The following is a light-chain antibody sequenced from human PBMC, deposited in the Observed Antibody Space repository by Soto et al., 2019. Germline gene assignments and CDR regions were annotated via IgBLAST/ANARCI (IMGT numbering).Light chain of an antibody. V-gene: IGKV3-15*01. CDR2: GAS. J-gene: IGKJ4*01. CDR1: QSVGTS. Sequence: ETVMTQSPATLSVSPGERATLSCRASQSVGTSLAWYQQKPGQAPRVLMYGASSRATGVPGRFSGSGSATEFTLTISSLQSEDFAVYYCHQYYSWARTFGGGTKVEI. CDR3: HQYYSWART.